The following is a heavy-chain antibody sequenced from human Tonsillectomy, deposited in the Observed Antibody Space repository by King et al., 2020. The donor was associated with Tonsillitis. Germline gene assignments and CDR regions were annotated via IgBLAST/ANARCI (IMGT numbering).Heavy chain of an antibody. CDR3: ARDVGDSSCPGPFDY. Sequence: VQLVESGGGVVQPGRSLRLSCAASGFTFSSYAMHWVRQAPGKGLEGVAVISYDGSIKYYADSVKGRFTISRDNSKNTLYLQMNSLRAEDTAVYYCARDVGDSSCPGPFDYWGQGTLVTVSS. D-gene: IGHD6-19*01. V-gene: IGHV3-30-3*01. CDR1: GFTFSSYA. CDR2: ISYDGSIK. J-gene: IGHJ4*02.